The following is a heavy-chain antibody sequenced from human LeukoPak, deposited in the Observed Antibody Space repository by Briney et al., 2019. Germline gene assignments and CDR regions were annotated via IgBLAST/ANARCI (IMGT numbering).Heavy chain of an antibody. CDR1: GFTFSSYG. J-gene: IGHJ4*02. CDR3: AKDPYRIAVAGTGPDY. D-gene: IGHD6-19*01. CDR2: IRYDGSNK. V-gene: IGHV3-30*02. Sequence: GGTLRLSCAASGFTFSSYGMHWVRQAPGKGLEWVAFIRYDGSNKYYADSVKGRFTISRDNSKNTLYLQMNSLRAEDTAVYYCAKDPYRIAVAGTGPDYWGQGTLVTVSS.